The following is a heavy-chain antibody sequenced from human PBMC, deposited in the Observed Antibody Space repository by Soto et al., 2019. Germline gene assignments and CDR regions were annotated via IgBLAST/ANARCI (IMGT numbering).Heavy chain of an antibody. V-gene: IGHV2-5*02. J-gene: IGHJ4*02. CDR3: AHRVLRTVFGLVTTTAIYFDL. CDR2: IYWDDDK. CDR1: GFSLTTSGVG. Sequence: QITLNESGPTVVRPTETLTLTCRFSGFSLTTSGVGVGWIRQSPGKAPEWLALIYWDDDKRYSASLKSRLTITKDTSKNQVVLTVSDLDPTYTATYYCAHRVLRTVFGLVTTTAIYFDLWGQGTPVAVSS. D-gene: IGHD3-3*01.